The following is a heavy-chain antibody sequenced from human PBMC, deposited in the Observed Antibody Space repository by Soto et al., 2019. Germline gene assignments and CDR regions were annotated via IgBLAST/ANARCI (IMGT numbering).Heavy chain of an antibody. CDR2: ISGSGGST. V-gene: IGHV3-23*01. Sequence: GGSLRLSCAASGSTFSSYAMSWVRQAPGKGLEWVSAISGSGGSTYYADSVKGRFTISRDNSKNTLYLQMNSLRAEDTAVYYCAKDVYSIAVAGPYFDYWGQGTLVTVSS. CDR1: GSTFSSYA. CDR3: AKDVYSIAVAGPYFDY. D-gene: IGHD6-19*01. J-gene: IGHJ4*02.